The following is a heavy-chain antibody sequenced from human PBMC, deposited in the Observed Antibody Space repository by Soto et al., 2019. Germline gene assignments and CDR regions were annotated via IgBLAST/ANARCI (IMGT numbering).Heavy chain of an antibody. D-gene: IGHD3-9*01. CDR2: IDPSDSYT. Sequence: PGESLKISCKGSGYSFTSYWISWVRQMTGKGLEGMGRIDPSDSYTNYSPSFQGHDTISADKSISTAYLQWSSLKASDTAMYYCAREVYDILTGYATTYSYYGMDVWGQGTTVTVSS. J-gene: IGHJ6*02. V-gene: IGHV5-10-1*01. CDR3: AREVYDILTGYATTYSYYGMDV. CDR1: GYSFTSYW.